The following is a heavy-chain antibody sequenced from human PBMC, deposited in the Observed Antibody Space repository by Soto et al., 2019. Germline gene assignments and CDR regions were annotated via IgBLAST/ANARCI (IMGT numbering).Heavy chain of an antibody. CDR1: GGSISSYY. V-gene: IGHV4-59*01. J-gene: IGHJ4*02. CDR2: IYYSGST. CDR3: ARSTAAGYIIDY. D-gene: IGHD6-13*01. Sequence: PSETLSLTCTVSGGSISSYYWSWIRQPPGKGLEWIGYIYYSGSTNYIPSLKSRVTISVDTSKNQFSPKLSSVTAADTAVYYCARSTAAGYIIDYWGQGTLVTVSS.